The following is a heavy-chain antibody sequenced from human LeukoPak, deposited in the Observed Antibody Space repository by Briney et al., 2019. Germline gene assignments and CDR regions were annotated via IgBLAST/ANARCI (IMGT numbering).Heavy chain of an antibody. CDR2: IGGRDGGT. Sequence: GGSLRLSCAASGFTFSIYAMTWVRQAPGEGLEWVSAIGGRDGGTHYADSVKGRFTISRDNSKNTLYLQMNSLRAEDTAVYYCAKGRPFGERGYYFDYWGQGTLVTVSS. D-gene: IGHD3-10*01. V-gene: IGHV3-23*01. CDR1: GFTFSIYA. CDR3: AKGRPFGERGYYFDY. J-gene: IGHJ4*02.